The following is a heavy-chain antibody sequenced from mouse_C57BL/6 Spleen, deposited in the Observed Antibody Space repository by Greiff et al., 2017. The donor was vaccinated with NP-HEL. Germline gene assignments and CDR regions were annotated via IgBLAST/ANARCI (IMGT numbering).Heavy chain of an antibody. CDR3: ARLVIDY. V-gene: IGHV1-81*01. Sequence: VQLQQSGAELARPGASVPLSFPASGYTFTSYGISWVKQRTGQGLEWIGEIYPRCGHTSYNEKFKGKATLTADKSSSTAYMELRILTSAHSAVYFCARLVIDYWGQGTSVTVSS. CDR1: GYTFTSYG. J-gene: IGHJ4*01. CDR2: IYPRCGHT.